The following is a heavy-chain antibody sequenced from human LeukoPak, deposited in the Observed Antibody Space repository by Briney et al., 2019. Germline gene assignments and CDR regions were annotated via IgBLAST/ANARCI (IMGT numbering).Heavy chain of an antibody. V-gene: IGHV3-23*01. J-gene: IGHJ4*02. D-gene: IGHD3-10*01. CDR3: AKSRWVRDKRGWYFDY. CDR1: GFTFSSYS. Sequence: GGSLRLSCAASGFTFSSYSTNWVRQARGKGLEWVSAISGSGGSTYYADSVKGRFTISRDNSKNTLYLQMNSLRAEDTAVYYCAKSRWVRDKRGWYFDYWGQGTLVTVSS. CDR2: ISGSGGST.